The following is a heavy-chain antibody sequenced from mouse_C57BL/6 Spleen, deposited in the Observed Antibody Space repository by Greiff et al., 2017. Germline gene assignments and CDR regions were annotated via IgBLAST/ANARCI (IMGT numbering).Heavy chain of an antibody. CDR1: GYAFTNYL. Sequence: VQLVESGAELVRPGTSVKVSCKASGYAFTNYLIEWVKQRPGQGLEWIGVTNPGSGGTNYNEKFKGKATLTADKSSSTAYMQLSSLTSEDSAVYFCAREEGSWFAYWGQGTLVTVSA. V-gene: IGHV1-54*01. CDR3: AREEGSWFAY. CDR2: TNPGSGGT. J-gene: IGHJ3*01.